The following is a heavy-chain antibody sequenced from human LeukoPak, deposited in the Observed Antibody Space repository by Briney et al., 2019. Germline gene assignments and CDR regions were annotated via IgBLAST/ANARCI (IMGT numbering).Heavy chain of an antibody. CDR3: ARDQAYCGGDCYIDF. J-gene: IGHJ4*02. CDR2: IYHSGNT. Sequence: SETLSLTCAVSDYSISSAYYWGWLRQPPGKGLEWIGSIYHSGNTDYNPSLKSRVTISVDTSKNQFSLKLRSVTAADTAVYYCARDQAYCGGDCYIDFWGKGTLVTVSS. D-gene: IGHD2-21*02. CDR1: DYSISSAYY. V-gene: IGHV4-38-2*02.